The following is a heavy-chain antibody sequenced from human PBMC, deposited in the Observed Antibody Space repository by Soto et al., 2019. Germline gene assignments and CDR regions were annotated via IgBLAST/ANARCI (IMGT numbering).Heavy chain of an antibody. CDR3: TTGYHRSVVPAAMARYYYYYMDV. CDR2: IKSKTDGGTT. J-gene: IGHJ6*03. Sequence: PGGSLRLSCAASGFTFSNAWMSWVRQAPGKGLEWVGRIKSKTDGGTTDYAAPVKGRFTISRDDSKNTLYLQMNSLKTEDTAVYYCTTGYHRSVVPAAMARYYYYYMDVWGKGTTVTVSS. D-gene: IGHD2-2*01. CDR1: GFTFSNAW. V-gene: IGHV3-15*01.